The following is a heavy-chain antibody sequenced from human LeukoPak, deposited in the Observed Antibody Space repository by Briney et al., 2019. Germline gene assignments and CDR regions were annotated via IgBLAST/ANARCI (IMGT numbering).Heavy chain of an antibody. CDR2: IKQDGSEK. D-gene: IGHD3-22*01. Sequence: GGSLRLSCAASGFTFSSYWMSWVRQAPGKGLEWVANIKQDGSEKYYVDSVKGRFTISRDNAYNSLYLQMNSLRAEDTAVYHCARDLHYCHSSGSNYYFDYWGQGTLVTVSS. V-gene: IGHV3-7*03. CDR3: ARDLHYCHSSGSNYYFDY. J-gene: IGHJ4*02. CDR1: GFTFSSYW.